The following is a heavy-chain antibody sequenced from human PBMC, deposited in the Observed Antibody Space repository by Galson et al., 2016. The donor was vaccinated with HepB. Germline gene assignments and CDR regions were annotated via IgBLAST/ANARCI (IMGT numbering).Heavy chain of an antibody. CDR2: IWYSGKNK. V-gene: IGHV3-33*01. CDR3: ARESPRSSGWDNLYYHGMDV. J-gene: IGHJ6*02. D-gene: IGHD6-25*01. Sequence: QAPGKGLKWVALIWYSGKNKYYSDSVRGRFTISRDNSMKKVYLEMNSLRIEDTGLYYCARESPRSSGWDNLYYHGMDVWGRGTTVIVSS.